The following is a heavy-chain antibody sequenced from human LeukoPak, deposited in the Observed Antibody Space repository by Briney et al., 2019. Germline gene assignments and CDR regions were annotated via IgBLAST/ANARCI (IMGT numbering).Heavy chain of an antibody. CDR3: ARAPHLRFPWYYFDY. CDR2: INHSGST. Sequence: SETLSLTCAVYGGSFSGYYWSWIRQPPGKGLEWIGEINHSGSTNYNPSLKSRVTISVDTSKNQFSLKLSSVTAADTAVYYCARAPHLRFPWYYFDYWGQGTLVTVSS. CDR1: GGSFSGYY. J-gene: IGHJ4*02. V-gene: IGHV4-34*01. D-gene: IGHD3-3*01.